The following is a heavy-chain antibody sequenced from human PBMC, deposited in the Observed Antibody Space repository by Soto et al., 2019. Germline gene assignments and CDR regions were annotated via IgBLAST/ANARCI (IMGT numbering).Heavy chain of an antibody. CDR3: ARMYYYDSSGYVDY. CDR2: IYYSGST. J-gene: IGHJ4*02. CDR1: GGSISSYY. V-gene: IGHV4-59*01. Sequence: SETLSLTCTVSGGSISSYYWSWIRQPPGKGLEWIGYIYYSGSTNYNPSLKSRVTISVDTSKNQFSLKLSSVTAADTAVYYCARMYYYDSSGYVDYWGQGTLVTVSS. D-gene: IGHD3-22*01.